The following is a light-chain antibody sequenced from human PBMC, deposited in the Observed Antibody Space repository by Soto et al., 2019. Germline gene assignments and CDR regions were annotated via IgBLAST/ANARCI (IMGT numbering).Light chain of an antibody. V-gene: IGKV3-20*01. CDR1: QTVYNGF. CDR3: QQYKSFWT. CDR2: GAS. Sequence: ENVLTQSPGTLSLSPGERATLSCRASQTVYNGFLAWYQQKPGQAPRLLIYGASSRATGIPDRFSGSGSGTEFTLTISSLQPDDFASYHCQQYKSFWTFGLGTKVDI. J-gene: IGKJ1*01.